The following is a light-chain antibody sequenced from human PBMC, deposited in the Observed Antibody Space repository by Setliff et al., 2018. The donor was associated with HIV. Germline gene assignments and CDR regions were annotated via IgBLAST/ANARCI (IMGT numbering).Light chain of an antibody. V-gene: IGLV2-14*01. Sequence: QSALTQPASVSGSPGQSITISCTGTSSDVGGYNYVSWYQQHPGKAPKVMIYEVSNWPSGVSNRFSGSKSGNTASLTISGLQAEDEADYHCTSYTSSYTLVFGTGTKAPS. CDR1: SSDVGGYNY. J-gene: IGLJ1*01. CDR3: TSYTSSYTLV. CDR2: EVS.